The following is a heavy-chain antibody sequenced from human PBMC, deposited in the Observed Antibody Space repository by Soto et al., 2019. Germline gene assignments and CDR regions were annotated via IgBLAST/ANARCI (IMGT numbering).Heavy chain of an antibody. V-gene: IGHV3-7*01. CDR1: GFTFSSYW. D-gene: IGHD4-17*01. CDR2: IKQDGSEK. CDR3: AREWATVTTPWEPNTFDY. Sequence: GGSLRLSCAASGFTFSSYWMSWVRQAPGKGLEWVANIKQDGSEKYYVDSVKGRFTISRDNAKNSLYLQMNSLRAEDTAVYYCAREWATVTTPWEPNTFDYWGQGTLVTVSS. J-gene: IGHJ4*02.